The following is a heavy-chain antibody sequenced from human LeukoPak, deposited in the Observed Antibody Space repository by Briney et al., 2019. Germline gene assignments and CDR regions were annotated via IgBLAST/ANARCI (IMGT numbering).Heavy chain of an antibody. J-gene: IGHJ5*02. CDR3: ARDRSRGWTDNWFDP. D-gene: IGHD6-19*01. V-gene: IGHV4-59*12. CDR1: GGSISSYY. CDR2: IYYSGST. Sequence: KPSETLSLTCTISGGSISSYYWSWIRQPPGKGLEWIGYIYYSGSTNYNPSLKSRVTMSVDTSKNQFSLKLSSVTAADTAVYYCARDRSRGWTDNWFDPWGQGTLVTVSS.